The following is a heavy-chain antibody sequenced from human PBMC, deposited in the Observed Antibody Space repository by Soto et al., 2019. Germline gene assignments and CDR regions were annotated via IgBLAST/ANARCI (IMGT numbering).Heavy chain of an antibody. V-gene: IGHV3-23*01. CDR1: GFTFINYA. D-gene: IGHD4-17*01. Sequence: EVQLLESGGGLIQPGGSLRLSCTASGFTFINYAMNWVRQAPGKGLEWVSGTSGGGDVAFYADSVKGRFAISRDNSKNTLYLQMNSLRAEDTALYYCVKNSIVTVTNPVYWSFDLWGRGTLVTVSS. J-gene: IGHJ2*01. CDR3: VKNSIVTVTNPVYWSFDL. CDR2: TSGGGDVA.